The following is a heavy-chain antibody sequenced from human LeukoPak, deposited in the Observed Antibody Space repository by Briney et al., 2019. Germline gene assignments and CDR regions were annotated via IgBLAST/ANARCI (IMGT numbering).Heavy chain of an antibody. CDR3: ARDLVVVAATHFDY. Sequence: GGSLRLSCAASGFTFSSYGMHWVRQAPGKGLEWVSSISSSSSYIYYADSVKGRFTISRDNAKNSLYLQMNSLRAEDTAVYYCARDLVVVAATHFDYWGQGTLVTVSS. CDR1: GFTFSSYG. J-gene: IGHJ4*02. V-gene: IGHV3-21*01. CDR2: ISSSSSYI. D-gene: IGHD2-15*01.